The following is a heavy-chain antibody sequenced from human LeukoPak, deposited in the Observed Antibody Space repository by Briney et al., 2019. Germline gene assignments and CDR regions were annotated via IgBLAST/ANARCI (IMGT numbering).Heavy chain of an antibody. V-gene: IGHV3-48*02. CDR1: RFTVSSNY. Sequence: GGSLRLSCAASRFTVSSNYMSWVRQAPGKGREWVSYISSSSSTIYYADSVKGRFTISRDNAKNSLYLQMNSLRDEDTAVYYCATALGGIVVVPAADRANDYWGQGTLVTVSS. CDR3: ATALGGIVVVPAADRANDY. J-gene: IGHJ4*02. CDR2: ISSSSSTI. D-gene: IGHD2-2*01.